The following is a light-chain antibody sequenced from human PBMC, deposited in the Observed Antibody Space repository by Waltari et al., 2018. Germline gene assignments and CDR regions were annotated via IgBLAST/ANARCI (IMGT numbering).Light chain of an antibody. V-gene: IGLV3-1*01. Sequence: SYELTQPPSVSVSPGQTASIPCSGDKLGAKYVSWYQLKPGQSPVLVIYQDSQRPSGIPERFSGSNSGNTATLTISGTQAMDEADYYCQAWDSSTVVFGGGTKLTVL. CDR2: QDS. CDR1: KLGAKY. J-gene: IGLJ2*01. CDR3: QAWDSSTVV.